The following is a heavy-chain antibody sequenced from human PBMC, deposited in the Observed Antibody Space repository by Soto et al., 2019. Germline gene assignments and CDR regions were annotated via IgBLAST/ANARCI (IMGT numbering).Heavy chain of an antibody. CDR1: GFSLNTNGMG. J-gene: IGHJ6*02. V-gene: IGHV2-5*02. CDR3: AGWHYESGLDV. CDR2: IYWDEDK. Sequence: QITLKESGPTLVRPTQTLTLTCSFSGFSLNTNGMGVGRIRQPPGKALEWLAFIYWDEDKRYSPSLKTRLTVTTDTSKIAVVLTLTTLDPLDTRTYYCAGWHYESGLDVWGQGTTVTV. D-gene: IGHD1-7*01.